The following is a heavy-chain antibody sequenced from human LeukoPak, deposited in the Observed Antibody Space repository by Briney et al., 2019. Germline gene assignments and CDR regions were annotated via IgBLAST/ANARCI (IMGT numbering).Heavy chain of an antibody. D-gene: IGHD3-10*01. CDR2: ISERGGSI. CDR1: GISLTNYG. J-gene: IGHJ4*02. CDR3: AKRGVVIRGILVIGYHQEAYRYDF. V-gene: IGHV3-23*01. Sequence: GGSLRLSCVVSGISLTNYGMTWVRQAPGKGLEWVSYISERGGSITYADSVKGRFTISRDTSLNTLYLQMNNMRAEDTAVYFCAKRGVVIRGILVIGYHQEAYRYDFWGQGVLVTVSS.